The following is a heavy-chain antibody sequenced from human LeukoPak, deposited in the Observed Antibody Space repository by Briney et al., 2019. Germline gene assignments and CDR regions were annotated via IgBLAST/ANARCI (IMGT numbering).Heavy chain of an antibody. V-gene: IGHV4-34*01. CDR1: GGSFSGYY. Sequence: SETLSLTCAVYGGSFSGYYWSWIRQPPGKGLEWIGEINHSGSTNCNPSLKSRVTISVDTSKNQFSLKLSSVTAADTAVYYCARGLTVTTTSLGYWGQGTLVTVSS. J-gene: IGHJ4*02. CDR2: INHSGST. CDR3: ARGLTVTTTSLGY. D-gene: IGHD4-17*01.